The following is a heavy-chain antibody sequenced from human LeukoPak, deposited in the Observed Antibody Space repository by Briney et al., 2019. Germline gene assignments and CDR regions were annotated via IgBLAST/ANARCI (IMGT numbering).Heavy chain of an antibody. Sequence: PGGSLRLSCAASGFTVSSNYMSWVRQAPGKGLEWVSVIYSGGSTYYADSVKGRFTISRDNSKNTLYLQMNSLRAEDTAVYYCAKAPPYYYDSSGTGDYWGQGTLVTVSS. CDR2: IYSGGST. D-gene: IGHD3-22*01. CDR1: GFTVSSNY. J-gene: IGHJ4*02. V-gene: IGHV3-66*01. CDR3: AKAPPYYYDSSGTGDY.